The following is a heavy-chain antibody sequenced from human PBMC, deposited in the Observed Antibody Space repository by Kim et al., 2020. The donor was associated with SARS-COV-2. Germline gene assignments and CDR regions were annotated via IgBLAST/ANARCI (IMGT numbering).Heavy chain of an antibody. J-gene: IGHJ4*02. CDR3: AMGRLIWFGELLDY. Sequence: ASVKVSCKASGYTFTSYAMHWVRQAPGQRLEWMGWINAGNGNTKYSQKFQGRVTITRDTSASTAYMELSSLRSEDTAVYYCAMGRLIWFGELLDYWGQGTLVTVSS. CDR2: INAGNGNT. CDR1: GYTFTSYA. V-gene: IGHV1-3*01. D-gene: IGHD3-10*01.